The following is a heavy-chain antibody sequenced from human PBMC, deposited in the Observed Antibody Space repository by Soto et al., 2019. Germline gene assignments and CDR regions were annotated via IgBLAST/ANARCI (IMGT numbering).Heavy chain of an antibody. V-gene: IGHV1-18*01. CDR1: GYTFRIYG. D-gene: IGHD4-4*01. CDR2: ISGYNGNT. CDR3: AKADSNYAGRFSYYYMDV. J-gene: IGHJ6*03. Sequence: ASVKVSCKASGYTFRIYGISWVRQAPGQGLEWMGWISGYNGNTHYSQKFQGKVTMTTDTSTSTAYMELRNLRSDDTAVYYCAKADSNYAGRFSYYYMDVWGTGTMLTVSS.